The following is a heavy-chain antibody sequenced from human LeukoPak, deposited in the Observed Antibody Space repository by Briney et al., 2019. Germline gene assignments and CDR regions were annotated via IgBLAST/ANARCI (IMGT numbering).Heavy chain of an antibody. CDR1: GFTFSTHS. CDR3: ARVPGGLEWADFDY. CDR2: ISSSSSDI. Sequence: GRSLRLSCAASGFTFSTHSMNWVRQAPGKGLEWVLCISSSSSDIKYADSVKGRFTISRDNAKNSLYLQLSSLRAGDTAVYYCARVPGGLEWADFDYWGQGTLVTVSS. J-gene: IGHJ4*02. V-gene: IGHV3-21*01. D-gene: IGHD3-3*01.